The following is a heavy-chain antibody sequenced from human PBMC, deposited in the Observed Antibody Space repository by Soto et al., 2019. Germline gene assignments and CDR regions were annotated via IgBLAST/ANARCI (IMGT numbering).Heavy chain of an antibody. CDR3: ASGPPTGSGYPDY. J-gene: IGHJ4*02. Sequence: PSETLSLTCAVSRGSISSSNWWSWVRQPPGQGLEWTGEIYHSGSTNYNPSLKSRVTISVDKSKSQFSLKLSSVTAADTAVYYCASGPPTGSGYPDYWGQGTLVTVSS. CDR1: RGSISSSNW. D-gene: IGHD3-22*01. CDR2: IYHSGST. V-gene: IGHV4-4*02.